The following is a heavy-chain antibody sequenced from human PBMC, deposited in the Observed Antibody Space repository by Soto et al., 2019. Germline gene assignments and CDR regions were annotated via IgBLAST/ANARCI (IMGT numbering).Heavy chain of an antibody. D-gene: IGHD1-26*01. V-gene: IGHV3-7*03. CDR2: IKQDGSEK. CDR1: GFTFSSYW. CDR3: ARGSREGFYYYYYGMDV. J-gene: IGHJ6*02. Sequence: TGGSLRLSCAASGFTFSSYWMSWVRQAPGKGLEWVANIKQDGSEKYYVDSVKGRFTISRDNAKNSLYLQMNSLRAEDTAVYYCARGSREGFYYYYYGMDVWGQGTTVTVSS.